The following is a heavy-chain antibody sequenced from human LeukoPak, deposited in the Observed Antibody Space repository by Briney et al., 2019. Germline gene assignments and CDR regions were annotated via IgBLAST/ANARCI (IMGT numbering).Heavy chain of an antibody. CDR2: INPNSGGT. J-gene: IGHJ4*02. D-gene: IGHD6-19*01. CDR3: AKDRVSNQWVALDS. CDR1: GYTFTGYY. V-gene: IGHV1-2*02. Sequence: ASVKVSCKASGYTFTGYYMHWVRQAPGQGLEWMGWINPNSGGTNYAQKFQGRVTMTRDTSISTAYMELSRLRSDDTAVYYCAKDRVSNQWVALDSWGQGTLLIVSS.